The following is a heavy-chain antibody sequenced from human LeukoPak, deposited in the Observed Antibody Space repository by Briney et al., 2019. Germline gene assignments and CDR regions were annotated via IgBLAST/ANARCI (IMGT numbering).Heavy chain of an antibody. D-gene: IGHD2-2*01. CDR3: ARHGVYCSSTSCSPYFDY. Sequence: GESLKISCKGSGYSFTSYWIGWVRQMPGKGLEWMGIIYPGDSDTRYSPSFQGQVTISADKSISTAYLQWSSLKASDTVMYYCARHGVYCSSTSCSPYFDYWGQGTLVTVSS. V-gene: IGHV5-51*01. CDR2: IYPGDSDT. J-gene: IGHJ4*02. CDR1: GYSFTSYW.